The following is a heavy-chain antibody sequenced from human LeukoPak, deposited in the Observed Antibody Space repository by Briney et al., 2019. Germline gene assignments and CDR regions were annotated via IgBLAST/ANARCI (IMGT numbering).Heavy chain of an antibody. D-gene: IGHD2-15*01. CDR2: IYYSGST. CDR1: GGSISSGDYY. V-gene: IGHV4-30-4*01. J-gene: IGHJ3*02. CDR3: ARVWGSDRSGGSCPTAFDI. Sequence: SETLSLTCTVSGGSISSGDYYWSWIRQPPGKGLEWIGYIYYSGSTYYNPSLKSRVTISVDTSKNQFSLKLSSVTAADTAVYYCARVWGSDRSGGSCPTAFDIWGQGTMVTVSS.